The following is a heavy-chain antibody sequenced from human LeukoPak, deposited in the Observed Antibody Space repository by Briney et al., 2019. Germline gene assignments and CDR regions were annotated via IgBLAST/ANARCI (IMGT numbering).Heavy chain of an antibody. CDR3: ARGLYYYGSGSYSPFDY. V-gene: IGHV4-34*01. Sequence: PSETLSLTCAVYGGSFSGYYWSWIRQPPGEGLEWIGEINHSGSTNYNPSLKSRVTISVDTSKNQFSLKLSSVTAADTAVYYCARGLYYYGSGSYSPFDYWGQGTLVTVSS. CDR2: INHSGST. CDR1: GGSFSGYY. D-gene: IGHD3-10*01. J-gene: IGHJ4*02.